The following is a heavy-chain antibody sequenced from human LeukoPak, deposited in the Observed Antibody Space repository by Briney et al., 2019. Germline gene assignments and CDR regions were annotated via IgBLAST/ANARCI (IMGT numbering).Heavy chain of an antibody. Sequence: ASVKVSCKASGGTFSSYAISWVRQAPGQGLEWMGRIIPILGIANYAQKFQGRVTITADKSTSTPYMELSSLRSEDTAVYYCARDRVAAAGTIDPWGQGTLVTVSS. CDR2: IIPILGIA. CDR1: GGTFSSYA. V-gene: IGHV1-69*04. D-gene: IGHD6-13*01. J-gene: IGHJ5*02. CDR3: ARDRVAAAGTIDP.